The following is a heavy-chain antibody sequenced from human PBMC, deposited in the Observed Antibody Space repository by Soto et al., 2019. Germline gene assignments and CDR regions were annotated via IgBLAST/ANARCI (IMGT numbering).Heavy chain of an antibody. CDR3: ASGSYTMETPPYDF. CDR2: IYYSGST. Sequence: QVQLQESGPGLVKPSQTLSLTCTVSGGSIRSGGYYWSWIRQHPGKGLEWIGCIYYSGSTYYNPSLKSRSTISVDTSKNRFSLKLNSVTAADTAVYYCASGSYTMETPPYDFWCQGTLVTVSS. D-gene: IGHD6-19*01. V-gene: IGHV4-31*03. CDR1: GGSIRSGGYY. J-gene: IGHJ4*02.